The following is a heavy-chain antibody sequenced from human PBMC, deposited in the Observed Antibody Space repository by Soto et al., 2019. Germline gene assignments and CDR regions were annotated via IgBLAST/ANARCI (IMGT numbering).Heavy chain of an antibody. V-gene: IGHV1-69*06. CDR2: IIPIFGTA. J-gene: IGHJ6*02. CDR1: GGTFSSYA. CDR3: ARDNIVVVPAAILYYYYGMDV. Sequence: AASVKVSCKASGGTFSSYAISWVRQAPGQGLEWMGGIIPIFGTANYAQKFQGRVTITADKSTSTAYMELSSLRSEDTAVYYCARDNIVVVPAAILYYYYGMDVWGQGTTVTVSS. D-gene: IGHD2-2*01.